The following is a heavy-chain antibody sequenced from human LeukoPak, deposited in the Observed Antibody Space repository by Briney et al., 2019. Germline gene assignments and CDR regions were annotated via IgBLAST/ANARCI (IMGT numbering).Heavy chain of an antibody. CDR1: GVSISPYY. CDR2: IHTSGSN. J-gene: IGHJ3*01. D-gene: IGHD3-3*01. V-gene: IGHV4-4*09. CDR3: ASLSAAVHLGAFDL. Sequence: SETLSLTCAVSGVSISPYYWAWIRRPPGKGLEWIGYIHTSGSNNQYPSLKSRVTISVDKSKNHFSLRLTSVTAADTAVYYCASLSAAVHLGAFDLWGQGTMVTVSS.